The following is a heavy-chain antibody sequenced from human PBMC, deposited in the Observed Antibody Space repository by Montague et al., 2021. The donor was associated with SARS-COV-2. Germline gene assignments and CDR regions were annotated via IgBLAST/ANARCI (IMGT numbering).Heavy chain of an antibody. CDR3: ARMGDFWGDDAFDI. CDR1: GFTFSRYW. CDR2: INKDESLK. Sequence: SLRLSCAASGFTFSRYWMSWVRQAPGKGLEWVANINKDESLKFHADSVKGRFTISRDNAKNSMYLQMNSLRVEDTAVYYCARMGDFWGDDAFDIWGRGTMVTVSS. J-gene: IGHJ3*02. D-gene: IGHD3-3*01. V-gene: IGHV3-7*01.